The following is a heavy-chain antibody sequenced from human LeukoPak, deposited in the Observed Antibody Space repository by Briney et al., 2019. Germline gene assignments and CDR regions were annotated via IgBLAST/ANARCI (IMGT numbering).Heavy chain of an antibody. D-gene: IGHD3-9*01. Sequence: GGSLRLSCAASGFTFTNHAMQWVRQAPGKGLEYVSAISGNGGSTYYANSVKGRFTIPRDNSKNTVYLQMGSLRPEDMAVYYCARAGVVRYVAWLINYYMDVWGKGTTVTVSS. V-gene: IGHV3-64*01. CDR3: ARAGVVRYVAWLINYYMDV. CDR2: ISGNGGST. J-gene: IGHJ6*03. CDR1: GFTFTNHA.